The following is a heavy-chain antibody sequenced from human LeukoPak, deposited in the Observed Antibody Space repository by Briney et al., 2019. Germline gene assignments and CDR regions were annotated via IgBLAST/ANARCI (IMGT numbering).Heavy chain of an antibody. CDR1: GYTFSRYA. CDR2: ISGTDDYI. D-gene: IGHD4-11*01. J-gene: IGHJ6*03. Sequence: GGPLRLSCSASGYTFSRYAMSWVRQAPGKRLEWVSTISGTDDYIYYANSVKGRFTISRDDSKNTLYLQMNSLRVEDTAVYYCASDYPFYYYYMYVWGKGATVTVSS. CDR3: ASDYPFYYYYMYV. V-gene: IGHV3-23*01.